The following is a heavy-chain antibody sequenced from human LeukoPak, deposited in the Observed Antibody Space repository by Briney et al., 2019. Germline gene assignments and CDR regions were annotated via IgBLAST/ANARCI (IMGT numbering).Heavy chain of an antibody. CDR2: ISYDGSNK. CDR3: ATDSSPAF. V-gene: IGHV3-30*03. J-gene: IGHJ4*02. D-gene: IGHD6-19*01. CDR1: GFTFSSYG. Sequence: PGRSLRLSCAASGFTFSSYGMHWVRQAPGKGLEWVAVISYDGSNKYYADSVKGRFTISRDNSKNTLYLQMNSLRAEDTAMYYCATDSSPAFWGQGTLVTVSS.